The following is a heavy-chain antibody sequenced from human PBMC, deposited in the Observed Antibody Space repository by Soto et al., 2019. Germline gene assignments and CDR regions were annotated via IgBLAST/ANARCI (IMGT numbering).Heavy chain of an antibody. J-gene: IGHJ6*02. CDR3: AKSRDAYNFYFYYGMDV. V-gene: IGHV3-30*18. D-gene: IGHD2-2*01. Sequence: FSNYGMHWVRQTPGKGLEWVALILYDGSNKYYADSVKGRFTISRDNSKNTLYLQVSSLRAEDTAVYYCAKSRDAYNFYFYYGMDVWGQGTTVTVSS. CDR1: FSNYG. CDR2: ILYDGSNK.